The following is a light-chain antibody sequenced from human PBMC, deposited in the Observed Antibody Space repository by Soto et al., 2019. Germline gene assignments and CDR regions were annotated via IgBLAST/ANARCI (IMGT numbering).Light chain of an antibody. CDR3: QHYNSYSEA. CDR2: KAS. CDR1: QTISSW. Sequence: DIQTSQSPSTVSGSVVDRVTITCPASQTISSWLAWYQQKPGKAPKLLIYKASTLKSGVPSRFSGSGSGTEFTLTISSLQPDDFATYYCQHYNSYSEAFGQGTKVDIK. J-gene: IGKJ1*01. V-gene: IGKV1-5*03.